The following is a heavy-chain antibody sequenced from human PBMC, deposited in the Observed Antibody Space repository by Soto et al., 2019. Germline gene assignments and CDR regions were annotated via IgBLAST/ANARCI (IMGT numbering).Heavy chain of an antibody. CDR2: ISFDGANI. CDR1: GFLFRNYA. CDR3: ARDPYGGSIFDS. J-gene: IGHJ4*02. D-gene: IGHD3-10*01. V-gene: IGHV3-30-3*01. Sequence: QVQLVESGGGVVQPGTSLRLSCAASGFLFRNYAMHWVRQSPAKGLEWLAVISFDGANIFYAGAAKGRFTISRDNSKQTLYLKLDSLRPEDTGVYLCARDPYGGSIFDSWGQGTKVTLSS.